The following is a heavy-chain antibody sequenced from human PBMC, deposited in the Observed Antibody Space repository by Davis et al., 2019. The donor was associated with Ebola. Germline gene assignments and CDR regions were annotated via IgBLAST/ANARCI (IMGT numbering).Heavy chain of an antibody. V-gene: IGHV6-1*01. CDR3: ARDLNHYYGSGSYYDYYYGMDV. Sequence: SQTLSLTCAISGDSVSSNSAAWNWIRQSPSRGLEWLGRTYYRSKWYNDYAVSVKSRITINPDTSKNQFSLQLNSVTPEDTAVYYCARDLNHYYGSGSYYDYYYGMDVWGKGTTVTVSS. D-gene: IGHD3-10*01. CDR2: TYYRSKWYN. CDR1: GDSVSSNSAA. J-gene: IGHJ6*04.